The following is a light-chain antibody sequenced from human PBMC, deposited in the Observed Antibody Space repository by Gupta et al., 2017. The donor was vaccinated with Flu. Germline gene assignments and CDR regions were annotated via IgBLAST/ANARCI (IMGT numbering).Light chain of an antibody. V-gene: IGLV2-18*02. J-gene: IGLJ3*02. CDR3: SSDTNDDTWV. CDR2: EVS. CDR1: SSDVGSYNR. Sequence: SVTISCTGTSSDVGSYNRVSWYQQPPGTAHNLIIYEVSRRPAGVPGRLSGSKSGNTASLTISGRKQEDEADYYCSSDTNDDTWVFGGGTKLTVL.